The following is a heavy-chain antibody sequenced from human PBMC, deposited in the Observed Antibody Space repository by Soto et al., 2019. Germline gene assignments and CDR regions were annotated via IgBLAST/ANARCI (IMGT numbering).Heavy chain of an antibody. D-gene: IGHD4-17*01. J-gene: IGHJ4*02. CDR1: GGTFSSYT. CDR3: AREARDSTVRNADY. V-gene: IGHV1-69*08. Sequence: QVQLVQSGAEVKKPGSSVKVSCKASGGTFSSYTISWVRQAPGQGLEWMGRIIPILGIANYAQKFQGRVTITADKSTSTAYMELSSLRSEDTAVYYCAREARDSTVRNADYWGQGTLVTVSS. CDR2: IIPILGIA.